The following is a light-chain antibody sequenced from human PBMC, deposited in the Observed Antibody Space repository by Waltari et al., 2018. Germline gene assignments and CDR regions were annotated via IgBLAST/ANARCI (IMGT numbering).Light chain of an antibody. CDR1: QNVNNY. Sequence: VLLTQSPATLSLSPGEGATLSCRATQNVNNYLAWYQQQPGQAPRLLIYGASSRATGIPDRFSGSGSGTDFTLTISSLEPEDCAVYYCQKYRSSPHSFGPGTKVEIK. CDR3: QKYRSSPHS. CDR2: GAS. V-gene: IGKV3-20*01. J-gene: IGKJ2*03.